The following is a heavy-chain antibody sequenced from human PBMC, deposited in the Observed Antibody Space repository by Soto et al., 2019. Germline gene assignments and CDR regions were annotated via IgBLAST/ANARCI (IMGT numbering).Heavy chain of an antibody. CDR3: AREGVPLATFPDNCFDS. CDR1: NYTFINYG. Sequence: QVHLVQSGAEAKKPGASVKVSCKASNYTFINYGIGWVRQAPGHGLEWMGWVSPSYGKTYYAHKFQGRVTMTTDTSTGTVYMELRSLRSDDTAVYFCAREGVPLATFPDNCFDSWGQGTLVTVSS. V-gene: IGHV1-18*04. D-gene: IGHD2-15*01. J-gene: IGHJ5*01. CDR2: VSPSYGKT.